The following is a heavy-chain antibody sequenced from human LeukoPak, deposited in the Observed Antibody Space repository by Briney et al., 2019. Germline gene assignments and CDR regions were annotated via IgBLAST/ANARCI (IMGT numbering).Heavy chain of an antibody. Sequence: SETLSLTRTVSGGSISSGRYYWRWIRQHPGKGLGWIGYIYYSVSTYYNPSLKSRVTISVDTSKNEFSLKLSSVTAADTAVYCCARARYRSDAFDIWGQGTMVTVSS. D-gene: IGHD6-13*01. CDR2: IYYSVST. CDR3: ARARYRSDAFDI. V-gene: IGHV4-31*03. CDR1: GGSISSGRYY. J-gene: IGHJ3*02.